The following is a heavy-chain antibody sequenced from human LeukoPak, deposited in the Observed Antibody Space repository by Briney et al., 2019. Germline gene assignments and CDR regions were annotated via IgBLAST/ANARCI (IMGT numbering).Heavy chain of an antibody. D-gene: IGHD3-22*01. V-gene: IGHV3-7*05. CDR2: IKQDGSEK. CDR1: GFTFSRYW. CDR3: ARGSYYDSSAYWLGY. J-gene: IGHJ4*02. Sequence: GGPLRLSCAASGFTFSRYWMSWVRQAPGKGLEWVANIKQDGSEKYYVDSVKGRLTISRDNAKNSLYLQMNSLRAEDTAVYYCARGSYYDSSAYWLGYWGQGTLVTVSS.